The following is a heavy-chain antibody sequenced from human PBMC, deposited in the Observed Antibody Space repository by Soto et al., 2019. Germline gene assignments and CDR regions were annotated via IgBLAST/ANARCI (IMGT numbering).Heavy chain of an antibody. J-gene: IGHJ4*02. CDR1: GFNFNTYT. CDR3: ARGLLEVMVPFDH. D-gene: IGHD2-8*02. Sequence: QVQLVESGGGVGQPGRSLRLSCAASGFNFNTYTFNWVRQAPGKGLEWVAMISPDGSKTNYADALKGRFTISRDNSNNKVFLQMNSLKTEDSAIYFCARGLLEVMVPFDHWGQGTLVTVS. V-gene: IGHV3-30-3*01. CDR2: ISPDGSKT.